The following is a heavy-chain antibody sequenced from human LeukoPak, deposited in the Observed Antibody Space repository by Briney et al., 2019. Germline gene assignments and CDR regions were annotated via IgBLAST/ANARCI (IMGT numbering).Heavy chain of an antibody. Sequence: ASVKVSCKASGYTFTGYYMHWVRQAPGQGLEWMGWINPNSGGTNYAQKFQGRVTMTRDTSISTAYMELSRLRSDDTAVYYCARDRARYYDSSGYYYEFDYWGQGTLVTVSS. V-gene: IGHV1-2*02. J-gene: IGHJ4*02. CDR2: INPNSGGT. CDR1: GYTFTGYY. CDR3: ARDRARYYDSSGYYYEFDY. D-gene: IGHD3-22*01.